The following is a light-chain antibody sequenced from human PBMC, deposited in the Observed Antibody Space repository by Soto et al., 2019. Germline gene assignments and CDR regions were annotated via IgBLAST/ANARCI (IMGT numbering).Light chain of an antibody. J-gene: IGKJ2*01. CDR2: DVS. CDR1: QSVSSY. CDR3: LQRSTWYT. Sequence: EIVLTQSPATLSLSPGERATLSCRASQSVSSYLAWYQQKPGQAPRLVIYDVSSRATGVPPRFSGSGSGTDFTLTISSLEPEYFAFYYCLQRSTWYTFGQGTKLEIK. V-gene: IGKV3-11*01.